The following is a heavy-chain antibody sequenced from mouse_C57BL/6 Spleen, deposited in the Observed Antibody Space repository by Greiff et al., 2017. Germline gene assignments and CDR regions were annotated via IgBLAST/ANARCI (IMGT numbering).Heavy chain of an antibody. Sequence: EVKVEESGPGLVKPSQSLSLTCSVTGYSITSGYYWNWIRQFPGNKLEWMGYISYDGSNNYNPSLKNRISITRDTSKNQFFLKLNSVTTEDTATYYCARGNLLRWTEAMDYWGQGTSVTVSS. CDR3: ARGNLLRWTEAMDY. D-gene: IGHD1-1*01. V-gene: IGHV3-6*01. J-gene: IGHJ4*01. CDR2: ISYDGSN. CDR1: GYSITSGYY.